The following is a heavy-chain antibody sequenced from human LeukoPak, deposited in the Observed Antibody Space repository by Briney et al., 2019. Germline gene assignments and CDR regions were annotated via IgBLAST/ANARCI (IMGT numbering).Heavy chain of an antibody. CDR1: GFTFSSYS. V-gene: IGHV3-21*01. D-gene: IGHD5-12*01. J-gene: IGHJ4*02. CDR2: ISSSSSYI. CDR3: ASGTSGLRYFDY. Sequence: GGSLRLSCAASGFTFSSYSMNWVRQAPGKGLEWVSSISSSSSYIYYADSVKGRFTISRDNAKNSLYLQMNSLRAEDTAVYYCASGTSGLRYFDYWVEGTLVSVSS.